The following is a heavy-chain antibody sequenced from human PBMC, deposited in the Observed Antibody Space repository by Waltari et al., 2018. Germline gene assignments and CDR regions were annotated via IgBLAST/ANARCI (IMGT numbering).Heavy chain of an antibody. CDR1: GFTFSNYA. Sequence: EVQLVESGGGLVQPGGSLRLSCAASGFTFSNYAMSWVSQAPGRGRDGVSAYGGSGGNTYYAESVKGRFTISRDNSKNTGYLQMNSLRAEDTAVYYCAKSDRFGGVVVGFDYWGQGTLVTVSS. D-gene: IGHD3-16*02. CDR2: YGGSGGNT. CDR3: AKSDRFGGVVVGFDY. J-gene: IGHJ4*02. V-gene: IGHV3-23*04.